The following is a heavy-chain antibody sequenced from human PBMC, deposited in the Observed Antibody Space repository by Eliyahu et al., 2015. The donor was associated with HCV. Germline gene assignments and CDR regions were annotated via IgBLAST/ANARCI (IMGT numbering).Heavy chain of an antibody. CDR2: IYYSGST. D-gene: IGHD4-17*01. J-gene: IGHJ4*02. V-gene: IGHV4-31*02. CDR3: ARDFGHDYSTVTTRGPWEWEY. Sequence: GLEWIGYIYYSGSTYYNPSLKSRVTISVDTSKNQFSLKLSSVTAADTAVYYCARDFGHDYSTVTTRGPWEWEYWGQGTLVTVSS.